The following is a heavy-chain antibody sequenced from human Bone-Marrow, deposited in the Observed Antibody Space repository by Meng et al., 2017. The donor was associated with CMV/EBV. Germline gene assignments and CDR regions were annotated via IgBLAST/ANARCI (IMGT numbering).Heavy chain of an antibody. V-gene: IGHV2-5*01. D-gene: IGHD5-24*01. CDR2: IYWTDDK. CDR3: VQEARWRQLGY. J-gene: IGHJ4*02. Sequence: SGPTLVKPTQTLTLTCTFSGFSLSTSEVGVGWIRQSPGKALEWLALIYWTDDKRYNSSLKRRLTITRDNTRNQVVLTMTNMDPVDTATDYCVQEARWRQLGYWGQGTLVTVSS. CDR1: GFSLSTSEVG.